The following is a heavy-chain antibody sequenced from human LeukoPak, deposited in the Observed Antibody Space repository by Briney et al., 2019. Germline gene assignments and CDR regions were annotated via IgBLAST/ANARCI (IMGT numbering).Heavy chain of an antibody. CDR3: AGGHEALGY. CDR1: GFTISNNY. V-gene: IGHV3-53*01. CDR2: IYSAGRA. J-gene: IGHJ4*02. D-gene: IGHD3-10*01. Sequence: GGSLRLSCAASGFTISNNYMSWVRQPPGKGLEWVSLIYSAGRAFYADSVKGRFTISRDNSKNTLYLQMNSLRAEDTAIYYCAGGHEALGYWGQGTLVAVSS.